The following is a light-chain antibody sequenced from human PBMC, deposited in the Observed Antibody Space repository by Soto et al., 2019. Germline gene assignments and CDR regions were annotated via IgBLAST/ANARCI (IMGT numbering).Light chain of an antibody. CDR3: QHYNDWPPIT. CDR2: GAS. J-gene: IGKJ5*01. Sequence: EIVMTQSPATLSVSPGETATLSCRASQSVNSKLAWYQQKPGQAPRLLMYGASTRATGIPARFSGHGSGTEFTLTISSLQSEDFAVYYCQHYNDWPPITFGQGTRLEIK. CDR1: QSVNSK. V-gene: IGKV3-15*01.